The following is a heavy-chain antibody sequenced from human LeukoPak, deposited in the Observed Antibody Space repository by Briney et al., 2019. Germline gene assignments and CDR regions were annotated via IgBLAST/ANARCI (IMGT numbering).Heavy chain of an antibody. CDR3: AREYYYDSSGPDAFDI. V-gene: IGHV3-30*03. Sequence: GGSLRLSCAASGFTFSSYGMHWVRQAPGKGLEWVAVISYDGSNKYYADSVKGRFTISRDNSKNTLYLQMNSLRAEDTAVYYCAREYYYDSSGPDAFDIWGQGTMVTVSS. CDR2: ISYDGSNK. CDR1: GFTFSSYG. J-gene: IGHJ3*02. D-gene: IGHD3-22*01.